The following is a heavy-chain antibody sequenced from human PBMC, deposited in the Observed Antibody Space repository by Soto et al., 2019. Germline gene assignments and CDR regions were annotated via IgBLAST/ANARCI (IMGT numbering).Heavy chain of an antibody. CDR2: ISGSGGST. CDR3: AKGVSVPAAIFYYYYGMDV. Sequence: GGSLRLSCAASGFTFSSYAMSWVRQAPGKGLEWVSAISGSGGSTYYAYSVKGRFTISRDNSKNTLYLQMNGLRAEDTAVYYCAKGVSVPAAIFYYYYGMDVWGQGTTVTVSS. V-gene: IGHV3-23*01. CDR1: GFTFSSYA. J-gene: IGHJ6*02. D-gene: IGHD2-2*01.